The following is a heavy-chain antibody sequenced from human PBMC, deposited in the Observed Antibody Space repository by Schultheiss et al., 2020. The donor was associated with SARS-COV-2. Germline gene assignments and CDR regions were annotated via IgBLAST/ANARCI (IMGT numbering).Heavy chain of an antibody. J-gene: IGHJ6*02. D-gene: IGHD3/OR15-3a*01. CDR2: IYSGGST. V-gene: IGHV3-66*01. CDR1: GFTVSSNY. Sequence: GGSLRLSCAASGFTVSSNYMSWVRQAPGKGLEWVSVIYSGGSTYYADSVKGRFTISRDNSKNTLYLQMNSLRAEDTAVYYCARDWTSFYYYGMDVWGQGTTVTVSS. CDR3: ARDWTSFYYYGMDV.